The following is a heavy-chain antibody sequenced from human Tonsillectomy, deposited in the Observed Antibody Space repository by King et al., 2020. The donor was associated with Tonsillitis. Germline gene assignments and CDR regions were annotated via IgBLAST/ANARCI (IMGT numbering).Heavy chain of an antibody. CDR2: IRGDGTKK. CDR3: ARDRNHEDSGKYYDVFDI. J-gene: IGHJ3*02. D-gene: IGHD5-12*01. V-gene: IGHV3-7*04. CDR1: GFIFNNYW. Sequence: VQLVESGGGLVQPGGSLSLSCAGSGFIFNNYWMVWLRQAPGKGLEWVANIRGDGTKKYYLDSVKGRFAISRDNAKKSLYLEMNSLRVEDTAVYYCARDRNHEDSGKYYDVFDIWGQGTMLTVSS.